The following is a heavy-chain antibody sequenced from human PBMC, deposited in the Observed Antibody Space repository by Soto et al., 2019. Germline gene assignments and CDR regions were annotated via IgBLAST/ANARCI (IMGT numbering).Heavy chain of an antibody. CDR2: ISSSSSYI. CDR3: AREFFGGYLTLDY. CDR1: GFTFSSYS. J-gene: IGHJ4*02. D-gene: IGHD3-16*01. V-gene: IGHV3-21*01. Sequence: VQLVESGGGLVKPGGSLRPSCAASGFTFSSYSMNWVRQAPGKGLEWVSSISSSSSYIYYADSVKGRFTISRDNAKNSLYLQMNSLRAEDTAVYYCAREFFGGYLTLDYWGQGTLVTVSS.